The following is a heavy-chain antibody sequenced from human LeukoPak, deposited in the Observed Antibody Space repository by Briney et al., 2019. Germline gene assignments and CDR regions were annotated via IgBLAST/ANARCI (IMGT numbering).Heavy chain of an antibody. Sequence: GWINAGNGNTKYSQKFQGRVTITRDTSASTAYMELSSLRSEDTAVYYCAREQLGATHPDYWGQGTLVTVSS. CDR2: INAGNGNT. V-gene: IGHV1-3*01. J-gene: IGHJ4*02. CDR3: AREQLGATHPDY. D-gene: IGHD1-26*01.